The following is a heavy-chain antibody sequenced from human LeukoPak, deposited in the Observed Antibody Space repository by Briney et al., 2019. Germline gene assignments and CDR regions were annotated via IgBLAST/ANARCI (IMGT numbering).Heavy chain of an antibody. CDR1: GGSFSGYY. CDR2: INHSGST. CDR3: ARAHNWFDP. V-gene: IGHV4-34*01. Sequence: SETLSLTCAVYGGSFSGYYWSWIRQPPGKGLEWIGEINHSGSTNYNPSLKSRVTISVDTSKNQLSLKLSSVTAADTAVYYCARAHNWFDPWGQGTLVTVSS. J-gene: IGHJ5*02.